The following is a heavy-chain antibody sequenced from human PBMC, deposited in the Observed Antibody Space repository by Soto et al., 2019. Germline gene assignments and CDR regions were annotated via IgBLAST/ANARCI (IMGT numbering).Heavy chain of an antibody. CDR3: TRDLNGGNPFDY. Sequence: QVQFVQSGAEVKKPGASVRLSCKPSGYTLPNYSVQWVRQAAGQGLQWLGWINPGTGYRESSRTLPGRLTLSMDNSASTFYMDLTSLTPEDTAVYFCTRDLNGGNPFDYWGQGTLVTVSS. CDR1: GYTLPNYS. CDR2: INPGTGYR. J-gene: IGHJ4*02. D-gene: IGHD2-8*01. V-gene: IGHV1-3*01.